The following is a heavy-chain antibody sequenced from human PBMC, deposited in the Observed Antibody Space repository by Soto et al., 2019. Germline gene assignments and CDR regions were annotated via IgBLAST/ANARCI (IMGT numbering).Heavy chain of an antibody. J-gene: IGHJ4*02. CDR3: AREGEYCSGGSRTYFAY. Sequence: QVQLVESGGGVVQPGRSLRLSCAASGFTFTNYAMYWVRQAPGKGLVWMGYVSYDGAHKFYADSVKGRFTISRDNSKNTLFLQMKRLRDEDTAVYYCAREGEYCSGGSRTYFAYWGQGTLVTVSS. CDR1: GFTFTNYA. V-gene: IGHV3-30-3*01. D-gene: IGHD2-15*01. CDR2: VSYDGAHK.